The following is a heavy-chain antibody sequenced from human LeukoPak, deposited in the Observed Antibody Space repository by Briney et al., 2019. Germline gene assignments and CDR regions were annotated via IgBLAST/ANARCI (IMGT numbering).Heavy chain of an antibody. CDR2: IYSSGST. D-gene: IGHD1-26*01. Sequence: GGSLRLSCAASGFTVSSNYMSWVRQAPGKGLEWVSVIYSSGSTYYADSVKGRFTISRDNSKNTLYLQMNSLRAEDTAVYYCARDSAWAYAFDIWGQGTMVAVSS. CDR3: ARDSAWAYAFDI. CDR1: GFTVSSNY. V-gene: IGHV3-53*01. J-gene: IGHJ3*02.